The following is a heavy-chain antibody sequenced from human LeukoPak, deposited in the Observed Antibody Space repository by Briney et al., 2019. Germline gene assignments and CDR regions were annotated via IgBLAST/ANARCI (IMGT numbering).Heavy chain of an antibody. Sequence: SETLSLTCTVSGGSISSSNYYWNWIRQPAGKGPEWIGRIYTSGSTKYNPSLKSRVTISVDTSKKQFSLKLTSVTAADTAVYYCASEIIGWFDPWGQGTLVTVSS. CDR3: ASEIIGWFDP. D-gene: IGHD3-16*02. V-gene: IGHV4-61*02. J-gene: IGHJ5*02. CDR1: GGSISSSNYY. CDR2: IYTSGST.